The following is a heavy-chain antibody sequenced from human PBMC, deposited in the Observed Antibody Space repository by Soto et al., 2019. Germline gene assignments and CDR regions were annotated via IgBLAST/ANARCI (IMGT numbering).Heavy chain of an antibody. CDR3: ARSEGRAAAAPFYY. CDR2: IYHSGST. CDR1: GGSISSSNW. Sequence: QVQLQESGPGLVKPSGSLSLTCAVSGGSISSSNWWSWVRQPPGKGLEWIGEIYHSGSTNYNPSLKGRVTXXVXTXXNQFSLKLSSLTAADTAVYYCARSEGRAAAAPFYYWGQGTLVTVSS. V-gene: IGHV4-4*02. D-gene: IGHD6-13*01. J-gene: IGHJ4*02.